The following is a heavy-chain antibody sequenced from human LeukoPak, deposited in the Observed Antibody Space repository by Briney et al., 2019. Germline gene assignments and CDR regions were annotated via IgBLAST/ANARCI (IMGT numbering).Heavy chain of an antibody. V-gene: IGHV4-30-4*08. Sequence: SETLSLTCSVSGASIRSGDHHWSWLRQSPGKGLEWIGYIYFSGSRSSNPSLRSRLTISVDTSKNQFSLKLNSVTAADTALYYCARGGGGYTLYSFDYWGQGALVTVSS. CDR2: IYFSGSR. CDR3: ARGGGGYTLYSFDY. CDR1: GASIRSGDHH. J-gene: IGHJ4*02. D-gene: IGHD3-22*01.